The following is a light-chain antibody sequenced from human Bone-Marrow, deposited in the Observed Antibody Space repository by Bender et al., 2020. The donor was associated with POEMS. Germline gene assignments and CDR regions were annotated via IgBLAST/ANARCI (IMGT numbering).Light chain of an antibody. CDR2: DDS. CDR3: QSADSSGTVI. J-gene: IGLJ2*01. CDR1: NIGSRG. Sequence: SYVLTQPPSVSVAPGQTATITCGGNNIGSRGVHWYQQEPGQAPVLVVYDDSDRPSGIPERFSGSSSGTTVTLTISGVQAEDEADYYCQSADSSGTVIFGGGTKLTVL. V-gene: IGLV3-21*02.